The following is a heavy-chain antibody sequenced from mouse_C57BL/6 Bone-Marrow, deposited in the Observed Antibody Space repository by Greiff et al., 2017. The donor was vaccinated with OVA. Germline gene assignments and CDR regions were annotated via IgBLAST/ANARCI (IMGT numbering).Heavy chain of an antibody. CDR3: ARGDGNYYWYFDV. V-gene: IGHV1-18*01. D-gene: IGHD2-1*01. J-gene: IGHJ1*03. Sequence: EVQLQESGPELVKPGASVKIPCKASGYTFTDYNMDWVKQSHGKSLEWIGDINPNNGGTIYNQKFKGKATLTVDKSSSTAYMELRSLTSEDTAVYYCARGDGNYYWYFDVGGTGTTVTVAS. CDR2: INPNNGGT. CDR1: GYTFTDYN.